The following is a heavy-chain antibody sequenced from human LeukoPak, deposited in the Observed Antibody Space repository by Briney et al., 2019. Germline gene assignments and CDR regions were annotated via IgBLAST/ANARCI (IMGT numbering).Heavy chain of an antibody. J-gene: IGHJ5*02. V-gene: IGHV3-30*04. CDR1: GFSFRSYA. CDR3: ARGVTTERYNWIDP. Sequence: QTGGSLRLSCVASGFSFRSYAMHWVRQAPGKGLEWVAVMSYDGSNTYYGDSVRGRFTISRDNSKNMVYLQMNSLRVEDTAVYCCARGVTTERYNWIDPWGQGTLVTVSS. D-gene: IGHD4-11*01. CDR2: MSYDGSNT.